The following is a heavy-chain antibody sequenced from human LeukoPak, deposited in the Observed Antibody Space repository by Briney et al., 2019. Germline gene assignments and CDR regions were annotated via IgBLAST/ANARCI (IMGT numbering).Heavy chain of an antibody. CDR2: ISWNSGSI. V-gene: IGHV3-9*01. J-gene: IGHJ3*02. Sequence: PGGSLRLSCAASGFTFDDYAMHWVRQAPGKGLEWVSGISWNSGSIGYADSVKGRFTISRDNAKNSLYLQMNSLRAEDTALYYCAKAAYDYVWGRGAFDIWGQGTMVTVSS. D-gene: IGHD3-16*01. CDR3: AKAAYDYVWGRGAFDI. CDR1: GFTFDDYA.